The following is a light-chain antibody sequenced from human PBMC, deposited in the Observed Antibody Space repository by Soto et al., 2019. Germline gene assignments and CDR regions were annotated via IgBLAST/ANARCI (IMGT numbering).Light chain of an antibody. CDR1: QSIRND. V-gene: IGKV1-17*01. J-gene: IGKJ4*01. CDR2: AAS. Sequence: DIQMTQYPSSLSASVGDRVTITCRASQSIRNDLGWYQQKSGKAPRRLIYAASTLQTGVPSRFSGSGSWREFTLTISGLQPEDFATYYCLHQNSYLALSFGGGTKVE. CDR3: LHQNSYLALS.